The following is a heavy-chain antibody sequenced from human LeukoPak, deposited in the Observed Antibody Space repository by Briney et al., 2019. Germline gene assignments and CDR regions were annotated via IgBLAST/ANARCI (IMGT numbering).Heavy chain of an antibody. CDR2: ISYDGSNK. CDR1: GFTFSSYA. J-gene: IGHJ4*02. D-gene: IGHD7-27*01. V-gene: IGHV3-30-3*01. Sequence: GGSLRLSCAASGFTFSSYAMHWVRQAPGKGLEWVAVISYDGSNKYYADSVKGRFTISRDNSKNTLYLQMNSLRAEDTAVYYCARGLTGDYFDYWGQGTLVTVSS. CDR3: ARGLTGDYFDY.